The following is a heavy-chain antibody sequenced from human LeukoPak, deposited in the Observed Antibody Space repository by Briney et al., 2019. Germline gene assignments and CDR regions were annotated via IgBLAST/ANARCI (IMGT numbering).Heavy chain of an antibody. D-gene: IGHD1-7*01. V-gene: IGHV3-30*18. Sequence: PGRSLRLSCAASGFTFSNYGMHWVRQAPGKGLEWVAVISYDGSNKYYADSVKGRFTISRDNSKNTVYLQMNSLRAEDTAVYYCAKDREGTTFDNWGQGTLVTVSS. J-gene: IGHJ4*02. CDR3: AKDREGTTFDN. CDR2: ISYDGSNK. CDR1: GFTFSNYG.